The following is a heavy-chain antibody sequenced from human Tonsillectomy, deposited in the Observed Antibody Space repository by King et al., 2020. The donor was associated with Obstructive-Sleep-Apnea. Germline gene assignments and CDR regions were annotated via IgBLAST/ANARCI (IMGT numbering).Heavy chain of an antibody. J-gene: IGHJ4*02. Sequence: VQLVESGGGVVQPGRSLRLSCAASGFTFSSYAMHWVRQAPGKGLEWVALISYDGSNKYYADSVKGRFTISRDNSKNTLYLQMNSLRADDTAVYYCARDRLFIGGMCPHSYLGYWGPGTLVTVSS. V-gene: IGHV3-30*14. CDR1: GFTFSSYA. D-gene: IGHD2-15*01. CDR2: ISYDGSNK. CDR3: ARDRLFIGGMCPHSYLGY.